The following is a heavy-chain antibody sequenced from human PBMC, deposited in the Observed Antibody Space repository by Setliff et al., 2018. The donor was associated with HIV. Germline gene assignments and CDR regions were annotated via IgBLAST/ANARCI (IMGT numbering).Heavy chain of an antibody. Sequence: PSETLSLTCAVYGGSFSGFYWSWIRQAPGKGLEWIGEINHSGKTNYNPSLKSRITLSVDTSENQFALKLASVTAADTAVYYCARGFTIFGVGFSGDPTVDWFDPGGQGTLVNVSS. V-gene: IGHV4-34*01. CDR2: INHSGKT. D-gene: IGHD3-3*01. CDR1: GGSFSGFY. CDR3: ARGFTIFGVGFSGDPTVDWFDP. J-gene: IGHJ5*02.